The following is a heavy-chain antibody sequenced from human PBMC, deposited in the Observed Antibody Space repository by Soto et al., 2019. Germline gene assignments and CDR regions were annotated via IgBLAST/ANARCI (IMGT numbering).Heavy chain of an antibody. V-gene: IGHV1-8*01. J-gene: IGHJ6*02. CDR3: ASPGPYCSGGSCYSDYYYGMDV. D-gene: IGHD2-15*01. CDR2: MNPNSGNT. Sequence: QVQLVQSGAEVKKPGASVKVSCKASGYTFTSYDINWVRQATGQGLEWMGWMNPNSGNTGYAQKLQGRVTMTMNTSISTAYMELSSLIFEDTAEYYCASPGPYCSGGSCYSDYYYGMDVWGQGTTVTVSS. CDR1: GYTFTSYD.